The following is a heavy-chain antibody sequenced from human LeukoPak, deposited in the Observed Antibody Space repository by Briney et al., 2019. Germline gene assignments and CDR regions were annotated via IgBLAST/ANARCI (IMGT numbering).Heavy chain of an antibody. V-gene: IGHV3-48*01. D-gene: IGHD2-2*01. CDR2: ISNSGTTI. Sequence: GGSLRLSCAASGFTLSSYSMSWVRQAPGKGLEWVSYISNSGTTIYYADSVKGRFTISRDDAKKSLYLQMNSLRAEDTAVYYCARLYCSSSSCPFEYWGQGTLVTVSS. CDR1: GFTLSSYS. CDR3: ARLYCSSSSCPFEY. J-gene: IGHJ4*02.